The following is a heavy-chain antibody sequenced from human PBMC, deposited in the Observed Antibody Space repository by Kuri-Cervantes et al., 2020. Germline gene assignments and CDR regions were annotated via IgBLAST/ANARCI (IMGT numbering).Heavy chain of an antibody. CDR3: AREGPELWFGELLDPRCYYYGMDV. V-gene: IGHV1-46*01. CDR2: INPSGGST. CDR1: GYTFTSYY. J-gene: IGHJ6*02. D-gene: IGHD3-10*01. Sequence: ASVKVSCKASGYTFTSYYMHWVRQAPGQGLEWMGIINPSGGSTSYAQKFQGRVTMTTDTSTSTAYMELRSLRSDDTAVYYCAREGPELWFGELLDPRCYYYGMDVWGQGTTVTVSS.